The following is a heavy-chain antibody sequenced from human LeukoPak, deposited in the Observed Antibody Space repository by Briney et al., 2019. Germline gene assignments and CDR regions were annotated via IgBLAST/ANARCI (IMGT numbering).Heavy chain of an antibody. V-gene: IGHV3-33*01. D-gene: IGHD1-1*01. CDR2: IWYDGSNK. CDR3: ARDLGGTMSAIDY. Sequence: PGGSLRLSCAASGFTFTDYGMHWVRQAPGKGLEWVAVIWYDGSNKYYADSVKGRFTISRDNPKNTLYLQMNSLRAEDLAVYYCARDLGGTMSAIDYWGQGTLVTVSS. J-gene: IGHJ4*02. CDR1: GFTFTDYG.